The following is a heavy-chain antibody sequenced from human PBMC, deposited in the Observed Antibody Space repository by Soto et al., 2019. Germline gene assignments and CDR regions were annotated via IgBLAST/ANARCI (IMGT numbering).Heavy chain of an antibody. CDR1: GFTFSSYA. D-gene: IGHD6-13*01. CDR3: AKERWAAAGTPTLDY. J-gene: IGHJ4*02. V-gene: IGHV3-23*01. Sequence: EVQLLESGGGLVQPGGSLRLSCAASGFTFSSYAMSWVRQAPGKRLEWVSAISGGTSSTYYADSVKGRFTVSRDNSKNTLYLQMNSLIAEDTAVYYCAKERWAAAGTPTLDYWGQGTLVTVSS. CDR2: ISGGTSST.